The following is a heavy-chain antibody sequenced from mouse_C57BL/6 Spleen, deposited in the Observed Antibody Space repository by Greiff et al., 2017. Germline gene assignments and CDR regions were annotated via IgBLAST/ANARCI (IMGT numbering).Heavy chain of an antibody. CDR2: IYPGSGNT. Sequence: QVQLQQSGAELVRPGASVKLSCKASGYTFTDYYINWVKQRPGQGLEWIARIYPGSGNTNYNEKFKGKATLTAEKSSSTAYMQLSSLTSEDSAVYCCASDYNDCLDYWGQGTSLTVSS. V-gene: IGHV1-76*01. CDR1: GYTFTDYY. D-gene: IGHD2-4*01. J-gene: IGHJ2*02. CDR3: ASDYNDCLDY.